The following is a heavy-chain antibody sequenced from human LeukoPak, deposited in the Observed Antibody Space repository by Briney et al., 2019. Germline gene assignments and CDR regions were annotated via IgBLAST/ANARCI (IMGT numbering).Heavy chain of an antibody. J-gene: IGHJ4*02. CDR2: INPNSGGT. D-gene: IGHD3-10*01. CDR3: ASPKEVYGSGSYGFDY. V-gene: IGHV1-2*02. CDR1: GYTFTSYY. Sequence: GASVKVSCKASGYTFTSYYMHWVRQAPGQGLEWMGWINPNSGGTNYAQKFQGRVTMTRDTSISTAYMELSRLRSDDTAVYYCASPKEVYGSGSYGFDYWGQGTLVTVSS.